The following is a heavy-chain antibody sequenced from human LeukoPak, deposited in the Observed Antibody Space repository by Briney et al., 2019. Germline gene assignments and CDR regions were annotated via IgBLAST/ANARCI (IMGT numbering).Heavy chain of an antibody. V-gene: IGHV3-30*18. CDR1: GFTFSSYG. CDR2: ISYDGSNK. Sequence: GGSLRLSCAASGFTFSSYGMHWVRQAPGKGLEWVAVISYDGSNKYYADSVEGRFTISRDNSKNTLYLQMNSLRAEDTAVYYCAKDQDIVVVPAAYIDYWGQGTLVTVSS. J-gene: IGHJ4*02. D-gene: IGHD2-2*01. CDR3: AKDQDIVVVPAAYIDY.